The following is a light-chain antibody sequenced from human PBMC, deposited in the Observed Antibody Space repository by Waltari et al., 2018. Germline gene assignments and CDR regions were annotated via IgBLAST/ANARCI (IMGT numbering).Light chain of an antibody. Sequence: ELVMTQSPVTLSVSPGERATLFCRASQSVSSKLAWYQQKPGQAPRLLIYDASTRAAGIPVRFAGSGSGTEFTLSISSVESEDFALYYCQQYDHWPQYTFGQGTKLQIK. V-gene: IGKV3-15*01. J-gene: IGKJ2*01. CDR2: DAS. CDR3: QQYDHWPQYT. CDR1: QSVSSK.